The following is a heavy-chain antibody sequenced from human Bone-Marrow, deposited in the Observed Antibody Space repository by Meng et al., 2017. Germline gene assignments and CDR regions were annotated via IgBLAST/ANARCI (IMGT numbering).Heavy chain of an antibody. CDR1: GGSFSGYY. Sequence: LSCAVYGGSFSGYYWSWIRQPPGKGLEWIGEINHSGSTNYNPSPKSRVTISVDTSKNQFSLKLSSVTAADTAVYYCARGLVLRYFDWLLGGPPDYWGQGTLVTVSS. CDR2: INHSGST. D-gene: IGHD3-9*01. CDR3: ARGLVLRYFDWLLGGPPDY. V-gene: IGHV4-34*01. J-gene: IGHJ4*02.